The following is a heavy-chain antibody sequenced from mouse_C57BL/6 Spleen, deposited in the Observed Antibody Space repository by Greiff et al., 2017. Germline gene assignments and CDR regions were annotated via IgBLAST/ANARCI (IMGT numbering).Heavy chain of an antibody. CDR1: GYTFTSYW. Sequence: QVQLQQPGAELVRPGTSVKLSCKASGYTFTSYWMHWVKQRPGQGLAWIGVIDPSDSYTNYNQKFKGKATLTVDTSSSTAYMQLSSLTSEDSAVYYCARSGGYAMDYWGQGTSVTVSS. V-gene: IGHV1-59*01. CDR3: ARSGGYAMDY. CDR2: IDPSDSYT. J-gene: IGHJ4*01. D-gene: IGHD1-1*02.